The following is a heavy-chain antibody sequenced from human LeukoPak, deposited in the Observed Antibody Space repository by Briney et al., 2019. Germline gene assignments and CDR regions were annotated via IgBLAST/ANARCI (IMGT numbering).Heavy chain of an antibody. D-gene: IGHD1-26*01. Sequence: PSETLSLTCTVSGGSISSHYWNWIRQPPGKGLEWIGYIYYSGSTNYNPSLKSQVTISLDTSKSQFSLKLSSVTAADTAVYYSAREGSRWVDFDYWGQGTLVTVSS. CDR3: AREGSRWVDFDY. CDR2: IYYSGST. V-gene: IGHV4-59*11. CDR1: GGSISSHY. J-gene: IGHJ4*02.